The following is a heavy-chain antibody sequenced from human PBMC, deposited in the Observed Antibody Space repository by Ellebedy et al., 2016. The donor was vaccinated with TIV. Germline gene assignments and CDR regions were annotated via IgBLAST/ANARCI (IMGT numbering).Heavy chain of an antibody. CDR3: ARRPPATLGMTTVTGYHDAFDI. Sequence: ASVKVSCXASGYTFTGYYMHWVRQAPGQGLEWMGWINPNSGGTNYAQKFQGRVTMTRDTSISTAYMELSRLRSDDTAVYYCARRPPATLGMTTVTGYHDAFDIWGQGTMVTVSS. J-gene: IGHJ3*02. CDR1: GYTFTGYY. V-gene: IGHV1-2*02. D-gene: IGHD4-17*01. CDR2: INPNSGGT.